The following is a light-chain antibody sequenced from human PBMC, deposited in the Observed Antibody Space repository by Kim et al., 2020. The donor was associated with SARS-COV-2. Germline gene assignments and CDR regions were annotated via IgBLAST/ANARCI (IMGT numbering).Light chain of an antibody. Sequence: PGERAPLSCRASQTITTYLAGYQQKPGQPPRLLIYETSTRAAGVPARFTGSGSGTDFTLTISSLEPEDFAIYYCQQRGSWPPVLTFGGGTKVDIK. V-gene: IGKV3-11*01. CDR1: QTITTY. CDR3: QQRGSWPPVLT. J-gene: IGKJ4*01. CDR2: ETS.